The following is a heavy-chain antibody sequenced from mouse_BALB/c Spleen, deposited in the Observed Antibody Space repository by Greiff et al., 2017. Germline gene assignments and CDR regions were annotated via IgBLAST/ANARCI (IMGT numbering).Heavy chain of an antibody. J-gene: IGHJ4*01. CDR2: ISSGSSTI. V-gene: IGHV5-17*02. CDR3: ARSLTTVVAYYYAMDY. Sequence: EVQRVESGGGLVQPGGSRKLSCAASGFTFSSFGMHWVRQAPEKGLEWVAYISSGSSTIYYADTVKGRFTISRDNPKNTLFLQMTSLRSEDTAMYYCARSLTTVVAYYYAMDYWGQGTSVTVSS. CDR1: GFTFSSFG. D-gene: IGHD1-1*01.